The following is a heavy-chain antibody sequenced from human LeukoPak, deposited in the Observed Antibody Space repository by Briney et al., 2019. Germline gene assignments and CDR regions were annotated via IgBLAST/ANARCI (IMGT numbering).Heavy chain of an antibody. V-gene: IGHV1-18*01. CDR2: MSAYNGNT. D-gene: IGHD2-2*02. CDR1: GYTFTSYG. J-gene: IGHJ5*02. CDR3: ARVTHCSSTSCYTIWFDP. Sequence: ASVKVSCKASGYTFTSYGISWVRQAPGQGLEWMGWMSAYNGNTNYAQKLQGRVTMTTDTSTSTAYMELRSLRSDDTAVYYCARVTHCSSTSCYTIWFDPWGQGTLVTVSS.